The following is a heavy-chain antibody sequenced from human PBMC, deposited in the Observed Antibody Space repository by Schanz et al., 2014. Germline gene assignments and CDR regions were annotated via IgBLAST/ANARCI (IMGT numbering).Heavy chain of an antibody. Sequence: EEQMVESGGGLVKPGGSLILSCAASRLTFANEDIHWVCQAPGKGLEWVSVINSRNEVFSIDSVRGRFTIFRDNPKKSAYLQMNSLRADDTAVYYCSRGIVGGLDCWGQGTLVTVSS. V-gene: IGHV3-21*01. CDR3: SRGIVGGLDC. J-gene: IGHJ4*02. D-gene: IGHD3-16*01. CDR1: RLTFANED. CDR2: INSRNEV.